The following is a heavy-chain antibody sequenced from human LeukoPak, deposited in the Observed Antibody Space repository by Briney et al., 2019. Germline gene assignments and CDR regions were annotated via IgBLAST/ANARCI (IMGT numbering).Heavy chain of an antibody. CDR2: IYHSGST. CDR1: GYSISSGYY. CDR3: ARSFHDSRGYPLNYYYGMDV. J-gene: IGHJ6*02. Sequence: SETLSLTCTVSGYSISSGYYWGWIRQPPGKGLEWIGSIYHSGSTYYNPSLKTRVTISVDTSKNQFSLKLSSVTAADTAVYYCARSFHDSRGYPLNYYYGMDVWGQGTTVTVSS. V-gene: IGHV4-38-2*02. D-gene: IGHD3-22*01.